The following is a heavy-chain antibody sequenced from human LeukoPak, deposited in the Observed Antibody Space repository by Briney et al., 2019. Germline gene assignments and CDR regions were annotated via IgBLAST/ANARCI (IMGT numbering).Heavy chain of an antibody. J-gene: IGHJ4*02. V-gene: IGHV3-53*01. D-gene: IGHD4-17*01. CDR2: IYSSGMT. Sequence: GGSLRLSCAASGFTVSSNYMSWVRRAPGKGLEWVSVIYSSGMTYYADSVKGRFTISRDNSKNTLYLHMNSLRAEDTAVYYCARDLYGVSHDYWGQGTLVTVSS. CDR3: ARDLYGVSHDY. CDR1: GFTVSSNY.